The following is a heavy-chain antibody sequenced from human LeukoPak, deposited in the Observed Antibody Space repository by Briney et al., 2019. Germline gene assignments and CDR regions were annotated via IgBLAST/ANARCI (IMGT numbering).Heavy chain of an antibody. J-gene: IGHJ6*02. CDR3: ASSAAGTYYYYGMDV. Sequence: ASVKVSCKASGYTFTGYYMHWVRQAPGQGLEWMGWINPNSGGTNYVQKFQGWVTMTRDTSISTACMELSRLRSDDTAVYYCASSAAGTYYYYGMDVWGQGTTVTVSS. CDR2: INPNSGGT. V-gene: IGHV1-2*04. D-gene: IGHD6-13*01. CDR1: GYTFTGYY.